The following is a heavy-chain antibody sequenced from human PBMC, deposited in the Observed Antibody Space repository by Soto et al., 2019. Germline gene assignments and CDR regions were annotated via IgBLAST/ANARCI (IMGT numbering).Heavy chain of an antibody. V-gene: IGHV1-18*01. Sequence: QVQLVQSGAEVKKPGASVKVSCKASGYTFTSYGISWVRQAPGQGLEWMGWISAYNGNTNYAQKLQGRVTTTTDTAASTADMELRSLRSDDTAVYYGARVKASGWLNWFDRSGQGTLVTVAS. J-gene: IGHJ5*02. D-gene: IGHD6-19*01. CDR2: ISAYNGNT. CDR3: ARVKASGWLNWFDR. CDR1: GYTFTSYG.